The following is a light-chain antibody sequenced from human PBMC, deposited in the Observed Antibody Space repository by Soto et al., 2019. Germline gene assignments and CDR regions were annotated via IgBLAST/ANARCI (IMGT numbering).Light chain of an antibody. CDR3: SSYTSTIPVV. V-gene: IGLV2-14*01. CDR1: SSDVGGYNY. Sequence: QSVLTQAASVSGSPGQAITISCTGTSSDVGGYNYVSWYQQHPGKAPKLIIYEVGNRPSGVSNRFSGSKSGNTASLTISGLQAEDEADYYCSSYTSTIPVVFGGGTKLTVL. J-gene: IGLJ2*01. CDR2: EVG.